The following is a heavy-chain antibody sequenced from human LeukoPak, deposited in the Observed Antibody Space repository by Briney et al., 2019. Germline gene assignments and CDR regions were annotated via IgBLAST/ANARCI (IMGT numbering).Heavy chain of an antibody. D-gene: IGHD3-9*01. CDR2: IYHSGST. CDR1: GGSINNYY. CDR3: ARVVIHYDILTGYYVGNNWFDP. Sequence: SETLSLTCTVSGGSINNYYWTWIRQPPGKGLEWIGYIYHSGSTNYNASLKRRITISLDTSKDQFSLKLSSVTAADTAVDYCARVVIHYDILTGYYVGNNWFDPWGQGTLVTVSS. V-gene: IGHV4-59*01. J-gene: IGHJ5*02.